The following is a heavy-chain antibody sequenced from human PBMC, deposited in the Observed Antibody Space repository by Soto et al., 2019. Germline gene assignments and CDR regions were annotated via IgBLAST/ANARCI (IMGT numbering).Heavy chain of an antibody. CDR3: ARVSGYYLPDY. V-gene: IGHV1-3*05. D-gene: IGHD5-12*01. Sequence: QVQLVQSGDEEKKPGASVKVSCKASGYTFTNYATHWVRQAPGQRLEWMGWINAGNGNTKYSQTFQGRVTITRDTSASTAYMELSSLRSEDTAVYDCARVSGYYLPDYWCQGTLGTVSS. J-gene: IGHJ4*02. CDR2: INAGNGNT. CDR1: GYTFTNYA.